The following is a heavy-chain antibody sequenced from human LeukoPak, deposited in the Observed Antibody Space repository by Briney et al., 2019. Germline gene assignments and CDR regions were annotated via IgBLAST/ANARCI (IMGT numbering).Heavy chain of an antibody. CDR2: ISYDGSDK. CDR1: GITFSSYA. D-gene: IGHD3-16*01. V-gene: IGHV3-30-3*01. Sequence: HPGGSLRLSCAASGITFSSYAMHWVRQAPGKGLEWVAVISYDGSDKYYTDSVKGRFTISRDNSENTLYLQMNSLRSDDTAVYFCAGGNYAWRYLDYWGQGTLVTVSS. CDR3: AGGNYAWRYLDY. J-gene: IGHJ4*02.